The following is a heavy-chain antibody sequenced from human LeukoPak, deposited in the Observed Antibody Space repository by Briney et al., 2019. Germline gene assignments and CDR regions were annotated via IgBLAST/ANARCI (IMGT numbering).Heavy chain of an antibody. CDR1: GGSISSSSYY. D-gene: IGHD3-22*01. V-gene: IGHV4-39*01. CDR2: IYYSGST. CDR3: ARRDSLFLFDY. Sequence: SETLFLTCTVSGGSISSSSYYWGWIRQPPGKGLEWIGSIYYSGSTYYNPSLKSRVTISVDTSKNQFSLKLSSVTAADTAVYYCARRDSLFLFDYWGQGTLVTVSS. J-gene: IGHJ4*02.